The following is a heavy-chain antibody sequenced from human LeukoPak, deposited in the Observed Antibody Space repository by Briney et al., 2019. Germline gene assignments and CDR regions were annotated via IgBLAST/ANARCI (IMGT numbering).Heavy chain of an antibody. Sequence: SQTLSLTCTVSGGSISSGDYYWSWIRQPPGKGLEWIGYIYYSGSTYYNPSLKSRVTISVDTSKNQFSLKLSSVTAADTAVYYCARALGNMEVPASFDYWGQGTLVTVSS. CDR2: IYYSGST. J-gene: IGHJ4*02. D-gene: IGHD2-2*01. CDR3: ARALGNMEVPASFDY. V-gene: IGHV4-30-4*08. CDR1: GGSISSGDYY.